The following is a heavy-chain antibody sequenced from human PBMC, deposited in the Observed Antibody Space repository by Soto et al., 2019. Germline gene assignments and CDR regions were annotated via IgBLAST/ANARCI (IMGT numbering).Heavy chain of an antibody. V-gene: IGHV3-23*01. CDR2: ISGGGDST. CDR1: GFSFSSYA. J-gene: IGHJ4*02. CDR3: AKGMAASF. Sequence: GGSLRLSCVASGFSFSSYAMTWVRQVPGKGLEWVSVISGGGDSTSHADSVKGRFTISRDNSKNTVYLQMNSLRADDAALYYCAKGMAASFWGQGTLVTVSS. D-gene: IGHD6-13*01.